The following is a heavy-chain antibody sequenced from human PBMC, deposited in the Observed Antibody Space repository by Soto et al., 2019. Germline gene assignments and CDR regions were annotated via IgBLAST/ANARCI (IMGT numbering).Heavy chain of an antibody. CDR1: GGSISGSHW. J-gene: IGHJ3*02. D-gene: IGHD3-16*02. Sequence: SETLSLTCVASGGSISGSHWWSWVRQFPGMGLEWIGEVYHSGPTNYNPSFKSRVTLSADKSKNQLSLKLTSVTAADTAVYYCARASRGELSYDAFDIWGQGTMVTVSS. CDR3: ARASRGELSYDAFDI. CDR2: VYHSGPT. V-gene: IGHV4-4*02.